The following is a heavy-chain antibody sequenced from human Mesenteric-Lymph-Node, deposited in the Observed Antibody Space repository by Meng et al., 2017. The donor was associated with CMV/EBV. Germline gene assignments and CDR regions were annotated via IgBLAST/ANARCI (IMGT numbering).Heavy chain of an antibody. Sequence: NFSGFSLSTSGVGVGWIRQPPGKALEWLALIYWDDDKRYSSSLKSRLTITKDTSKNQVVLTMTNMDPVDTATYYCAHRVYGDYAFDYWGQGTLVTVSS. J-gene: IGHJ4*02. D-gene: IGHD4-17*01. CDR2: IYWDDDK. V-gene: IGHV2-5*02. CDR3: AHRVYGDYAFDY. CDR1: GFSLSTSGVG.